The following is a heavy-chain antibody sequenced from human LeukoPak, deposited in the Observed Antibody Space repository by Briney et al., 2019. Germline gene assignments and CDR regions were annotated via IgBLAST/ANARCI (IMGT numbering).Heavy chain of an antibody. D-gene: IGHD3-22*01. Sequence: SGRLSLTCTVSRGSISSSSYYWGWIRQPPGEGLEWLGSIYYSRSIYYNPSLKSRVTLSVDTSKNQFSLKRSSVTAADTSVYYCASLLYDSRDYYYFDYWGQGTLVTVSS. J-gene: IGHJ4*02. CDR1: RGSISSSSYY. CDR2: IYYSRSI. V-gene: IGHV4-39*01. CDR3: ASLLYDSRDYYYFDY.